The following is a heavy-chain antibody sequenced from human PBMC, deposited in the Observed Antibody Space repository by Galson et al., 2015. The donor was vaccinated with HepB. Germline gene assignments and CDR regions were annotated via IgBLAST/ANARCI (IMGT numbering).Heavy chain of an antibody. J-gene: IGHJ4*02. Sequence: LRLSCAASGFTFSSYAMHWVRQAPGKGLEWVAVISYDGSNKYYADSVKGRFTISRDNSKNTLYLQMSSLRAEDTAVYYCARDGAHVTTVVTYYFDYWGQGTLVTVSS. D-gene: IGHD4-23*01. CDR3: ARDGAHVTTVVTYYFDY. V-gene: IGHV3-30-3*01. CDR1: GFTFSSYA. CDR2: ISYDGSNK.